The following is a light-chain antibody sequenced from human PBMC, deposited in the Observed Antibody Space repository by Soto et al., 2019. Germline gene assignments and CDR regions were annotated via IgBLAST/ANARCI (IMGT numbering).Light chain of an antibody. J-gene: IGKJ1*01. CDR1: QSISNY. CDR2: AAS. V-gene: IGKV1-39*01. CDR3: QQSYSTPQT. Sequence: DIQMTQSPSSLSASVGDRVTITCRASQSISNYLNWYQQKPGKAPKLLIFAASSLQSGVPSRFSGSGSGTEFTLTISSLQPEDFATYYCQQSYSTPQTFGQGTRVEIK.